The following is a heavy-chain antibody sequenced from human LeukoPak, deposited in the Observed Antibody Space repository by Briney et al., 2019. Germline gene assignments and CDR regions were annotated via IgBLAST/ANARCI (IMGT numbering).Heavy chain of an antibody. CDR3: AKDLYYYDSSGPFDY. J-gene: IGHJ4*02. CDR1: GFTFSSYG. Sequence: GGSLRLSCAASGFTFSSYGMHWVRQAPGKGLEWVAVISYDGSNKYYADSVKGRFTISRDNSKNTLYLQMNSLRAEDTAVYYCAKDLYYYDSSGPFDYWGQGTLVTVSS. CDR2: ISYDGSNK. V-gene: IGHV3-30*18. D-gene: IGHD3-22*01.